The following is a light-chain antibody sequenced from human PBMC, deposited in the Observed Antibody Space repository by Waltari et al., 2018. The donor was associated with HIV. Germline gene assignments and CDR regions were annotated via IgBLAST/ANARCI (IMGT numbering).Light chain of an antibody. Sequence: IALTQSPGTLSLSQGERATLSCRASKSVSSSYLAWYQQKPGQAPRLLIYGASSRATGIPDRFSGSGSGTDFTLTISSLEPEDVAVYYCQQYGSSPLTFGGGTKVEIK. CDR2: GAS. V-gene: IGKV3-20*01. CDR1: KSVSSSY. CDR3: QQYGSSPLT. J-gene: IGKJ4*01.